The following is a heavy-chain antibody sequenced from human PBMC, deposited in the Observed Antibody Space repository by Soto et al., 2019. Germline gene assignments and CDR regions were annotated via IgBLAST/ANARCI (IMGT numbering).Heavy chain of an antibody. D-gene: IGHD3-10*01. CDR3: ARDRSALGSGSYWRNYYYYGMDV. CDR1: GFTFSSYS. V-gene: IGHV3-21*01. CDR2: ISSSSSYI. J-gene: IGHJ6*02. Sequence: GGSLRLSCAASGFTFSSYSMNWVRQAPGKGLEWVSSISSSSSYIYYADSVKGRFTISRDNAKNSLYLQMNSLRAEDTAVYYCARDRSALGSGSYWRNYYYYGMDVWGQGTTVTVSS.